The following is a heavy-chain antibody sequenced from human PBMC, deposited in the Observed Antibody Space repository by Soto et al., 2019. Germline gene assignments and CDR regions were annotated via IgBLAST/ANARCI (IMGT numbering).Heavy chain of an antibody. J-gene: IGHJ4*02. D-gene: IGHD3-16*02. CDR2: IYYSGST. V-gene: IGHV4-61*08. CDR1: GGSISSGGYY. Sequence: PSETLSLTCTVSGGSISSGGYYWSWIRQHPGKGLEWIGYIYYSGSTNCDPSLKSRVTISVDTSKNQFSLKLSSVTAAATAVYYRARCYRSALEDWGQGTLVTVSS. CDR3: ARCYRSALED.